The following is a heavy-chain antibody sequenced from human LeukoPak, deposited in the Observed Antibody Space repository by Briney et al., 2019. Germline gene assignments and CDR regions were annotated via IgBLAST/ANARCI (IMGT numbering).Heavy chain of an antibody. Sequence: PSETLSLTCTVSGGSISSSSYYWGWIRQPPGKGLEWIGSIYYSGSTYYNPSLKSRVTISVDTSKNQFSLKLSSVTAADTAVYYCARQSAYYCDSSGYGYWGQGTLVTVSS. CDR2: IYYSGST. V-gene: IGHV4-39*01. CDR3: ARQSAYYCDSSGYGY. J-gene: IGHJ4*02. D-gene: IGHD3-22*01. CDR1: GGSISSSSYY.